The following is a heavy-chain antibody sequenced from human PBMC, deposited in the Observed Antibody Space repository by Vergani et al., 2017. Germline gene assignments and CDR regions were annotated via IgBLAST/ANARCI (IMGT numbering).Heavy chain of an antibody. CDR3: ARDRSLSVGAPPGY. CDR1: GGSISSYY. CDR2: IYYSGRT. J-gene: IGHJ4*02. D-gene: IGHD1-26*01. Sequence: QAQLQESGPRLVKPPGTLSLTCTVSGGSISSYYLSWVRQPAGKGLEWIGRIYYSGRTDYNPSLESRVTISVDTSKNTFSLKLNSVTAADTAVYYCARDRSLSVGAPPGYWGQGTLVTVSS. V-gene: IGHV4-4*07.